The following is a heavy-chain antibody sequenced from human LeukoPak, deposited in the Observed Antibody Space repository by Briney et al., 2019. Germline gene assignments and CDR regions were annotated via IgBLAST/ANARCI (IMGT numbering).Heavy chain of an antibody. CDR2: TSGSGGST. Sequence: PGGSLSLSCAASGFTFSSYAIYWVRQAPGKGLEWVSTTSGSGGSTYYADSVKGRFTISRDNSKNTLYLQMNSLRAEDTAVYYCAKDGLRGDFDYWGQGTLVTVSS. CDR1: GFTFSSYA. J-gene: IGHJ4*02. D-gene: IGHD4-17*01. V-gene: IGHV3-23*01. CDR3: AKDGLRGDFDY.